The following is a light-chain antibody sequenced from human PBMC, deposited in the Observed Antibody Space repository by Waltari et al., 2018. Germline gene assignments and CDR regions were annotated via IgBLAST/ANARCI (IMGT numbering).Light chain of an antibody. CDR2: SHH. J-gene: IGLJ1*01. V-gene: IGLV1-44*01. CDR1: DSNVAVNP. CDR3: AAWDDSLHAYV. Sequence: QSFLTQPPSASGTPGQKVTISCSGSDSNVAVNPFHWYQQFPETAPKLLISSHHQRPSGVPDRFSGSKSGTSASLSISGLQSADEAVYYCAAWDDSLHAYVFGAGTEVTV.